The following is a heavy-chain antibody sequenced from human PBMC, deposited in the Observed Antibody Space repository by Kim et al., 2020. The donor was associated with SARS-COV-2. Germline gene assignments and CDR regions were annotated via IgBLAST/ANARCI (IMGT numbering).Heavy chain of an antibody. CDR3: AGEESAGLDYYYYYGVDV. Sequence: GGSLRLSCAASGFTFSSYSMNWVRQAPGKGLEWVSYISSSSSTIYYEDSVKGRFTISRDNAKNSLYLQMNSLRDEDTAVYYCAGEESAGLDYYYYYGVDVWGQGTTVTVSS. CDR1: GFTFSSYS. J-gene: IGHJ6*02. D-gene: IGHD3-10*01. V-gene: IGHV3-48*02. CDR2: ISSSSSTI.